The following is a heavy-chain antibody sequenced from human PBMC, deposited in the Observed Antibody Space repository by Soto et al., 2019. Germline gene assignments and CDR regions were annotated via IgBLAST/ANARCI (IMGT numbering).Heavy chain of an antibody. D-gene: IGHD3-10*01. V-gene: IGHV4-4*02. CDR2: ISQGDT. J-gene: IGHJ6*02. Sequence: SSETLSLTCTVSGGSLSNNQWWSWVRQSPGKTLEWIGDISQGDTTYNPALKSRARISIDRSKNQFSLRLTSATATDTATYYCARARTDGEGFDFYYGLDLWGQGATVTVSS. CDR1: GGSLSNNQW. CDR3: ARARTDGEGFDFYYGLDL.